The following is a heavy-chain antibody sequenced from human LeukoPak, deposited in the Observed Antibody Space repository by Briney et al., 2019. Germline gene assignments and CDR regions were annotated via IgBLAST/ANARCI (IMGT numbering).Heavy chain of an antibody. J-gene: IGHJ4*02. CDR2: ISTSGSTI. Sequence: GGSLRLSCAASGFTFSDYYMSWIRQAPGKGLEWVSYISTSGSTIYYAGSVKGRFTISRDNAKNSLYLQMNSLRAEDTAVYYCATSRGSWPDYFDYWGQGTLVTVSS. CDR3: ATSRGSWPDYFDY. V-gene: IGHV3-11*04. CDR1: GFTFSDYY. D-gene: IGHD6-13*01.